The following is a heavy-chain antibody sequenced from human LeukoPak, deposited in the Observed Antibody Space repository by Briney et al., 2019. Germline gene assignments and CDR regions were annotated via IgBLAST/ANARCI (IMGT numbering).Heavy chain of an antibody. CDR2: IKSKTDGGTT. J-gene: IGHJ4*02. CDR1: GFTFSNAW. V-gene: IGHV3-15*01. CDR3: TTVSPEWFGELTYDY. D-gene: IGHD3-10*01. Sequence: GGSLRLSCAASGFTFSNAWMSWVRQAPGKGLEWVGRIKSKTDGGTTDYAAPVKGGFTISRDDSKNTLYLQMNSLKTEDTAVYYCTTVSPEWFGELTYDYWGQGTLVTVSS.